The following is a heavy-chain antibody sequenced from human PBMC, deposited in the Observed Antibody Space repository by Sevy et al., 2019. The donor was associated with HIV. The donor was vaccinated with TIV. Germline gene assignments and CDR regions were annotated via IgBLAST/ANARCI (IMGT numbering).Heavy chain of an antibody. Sequence: GGSLRLSCAASGFTFSNAWMNWVRQAPGKGLEWVGRIKSKSDGGKREYAAPVKGKFTISRDDSKNTLYLQMNSLKIEDTAVYYCSTLWFGESTGSLITDYWGQGTLVTVSS. CDR1: GFTFSNAW. J-gene: IGHJ4*02. D-gene: IGHD3-10*01. V-gene: IGHV3-15*07. CDR3: STLWFGESTGSLITDY. CDR2: IKSKSDGGKR.